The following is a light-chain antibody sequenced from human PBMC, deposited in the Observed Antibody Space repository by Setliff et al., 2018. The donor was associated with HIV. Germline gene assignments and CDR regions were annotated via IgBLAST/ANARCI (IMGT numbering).Light chain of an antibody. CDR1: SSDVGGYNY. V-gene: IGLV2-11*01. Sequence: QSALTQPRSVSGSPGQPVTTSCTGTSSDVGGYNYVSWYQQHPGKAPKLMIYDVSKRPSGVPDRFSGSKSGYTASLTISGLQAEDEADYYCCSYAGSYKVFGTGTKGTVL. CDR2: DVS. J-gene: IGLJ1*01. CDR3: CSYAGSYKV.